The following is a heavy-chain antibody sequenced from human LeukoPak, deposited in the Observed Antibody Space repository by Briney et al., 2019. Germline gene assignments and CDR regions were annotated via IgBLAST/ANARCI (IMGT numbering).Heavy chain of an antibody. D-gene: IGHD5-12*01. CDR2: ISYDGSNK. V-gene: IGHV3-30-3*01. J-gene: IGHJ5*02. CDR1: GFTFSSYA. CDR3: ARDLVAGIVANWFDP. Sequence: GGSLRLSCAASGFTFSSYAMHWVRQAPGEGLEWAAVISYDGSNKYYADSVEGRFTISRDNSKNTLYLQMNSLRAEDTAVYYCARDLVAGIVANWFDPWGQGTLVTVSS.